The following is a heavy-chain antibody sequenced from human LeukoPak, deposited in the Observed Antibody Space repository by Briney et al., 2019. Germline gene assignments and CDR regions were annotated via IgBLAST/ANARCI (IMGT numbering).Heavy chain of an antibody. CDR2: IRSKAYGETA. J-gene: IGHJ4*02. V-gene: IGHV3-49*03. D-gene: IGHD1-1*01. CDR3: TRDRGAYNLYDY. Sequence: GGSLRLSCAASGFTFSSYSMNWIRQAPGKGLEWVGFIRSKAYGETADYAASVKGRFTISRDDSKAIAYLQMNSLKTEDTAVYHCTRDRGAYNLYDYWGQGTLVTVSS. CDR1: GFTFSSYS.